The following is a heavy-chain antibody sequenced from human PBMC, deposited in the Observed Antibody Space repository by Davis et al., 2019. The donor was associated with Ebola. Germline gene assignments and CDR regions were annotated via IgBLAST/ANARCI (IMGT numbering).Heavy chain of an antibody. CDR2: ISGSGRST. V-gene: IGHV3-23*01. J-gene: IGHJ6*02. D-gene: IGHD1-1*01. CDR3: ARAKNWNPYGYYYDGMDV. CDR1: GFTVTSNY. Sequence: GGSLRLSCAASGFTVTSNYMSWVPQAPGKGLEWVSAISGSGRSTYYADSVKARFTIPTDNSKNTLYLQMNSLRAEDTAVYYCARAKNWNPYGYYYDGMDVWGQGTTVTVSS.